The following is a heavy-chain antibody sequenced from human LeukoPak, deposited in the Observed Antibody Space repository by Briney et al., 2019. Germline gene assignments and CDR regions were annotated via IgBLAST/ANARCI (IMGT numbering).Heavy chain of an antibody. CDR3: ARASTLLVGATPPDY. J-gene: IGHJ4*02. V-gene: IGHV3-66*02. D-gene: IGHD1-26*01. Sequence: GGSLRLSCAASGFTVSSNYMSWVRQAPGKGLEWVSVIYSDGSTYYADSVKGRFTISRDNSKNTLYLQMNSLRAEDTAVYYCARASTLLVGATPPDYWGQGTLVTVSS. CDR2: IYSDGST. CDR1: GFTVSSNY.